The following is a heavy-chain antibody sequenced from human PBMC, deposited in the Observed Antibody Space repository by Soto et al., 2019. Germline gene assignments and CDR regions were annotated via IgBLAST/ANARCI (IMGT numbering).Heavy chain of an antibody. CDR3: ARDVVPAARYYYYGMDV. CDR1: GFTFSSYA. Sequence: PGGSLRLSCAASGFTFSSYAMHWVRQAPGKGLEWVAVISYDGSNKYYADSVKGRFTISRDNSKNTLYLQMNSLRAEDTAVYYCARDVVPAARYYYYGMDVWGQGTTVTVSS. D-gene: IGHD2-2*01. CDR2: ISYDGSNK. J-gene: IGHJ6*02. V-gene: IGHV3-30-3*01.